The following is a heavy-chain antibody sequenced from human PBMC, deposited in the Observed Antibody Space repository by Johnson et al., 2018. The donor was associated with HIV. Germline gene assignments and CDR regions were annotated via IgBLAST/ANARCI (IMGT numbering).Heavy chain of an antibody. D-gene: IGHD1-14*01. V-gene: IGHV3-11*04. CDR2: INSSGSTM. J-gene: IGHJ3*02. Sequence: QVQLVESGGGVVQPGGSLRLSCAASGFTFSDYYMSWIRQAPGKGLEWVSYINSSGSTMYYADSVKGRFTLSRDNAKNSLYLQMNSLRAEDTAVYYCARLTTSADGGAFDIWGQGTMVTVSS. CDR3: ARLTTSADGGAFDI. CDR1: GFTFSDYY.